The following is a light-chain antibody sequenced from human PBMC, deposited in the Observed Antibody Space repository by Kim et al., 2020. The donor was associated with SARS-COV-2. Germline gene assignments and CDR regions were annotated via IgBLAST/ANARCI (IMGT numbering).Light chain of an antibody. J-gene: IGKJ1*01. CDR2: AAS. V-gene: IGKV1-16*01. CDR3: QQYIAYPRT. CDR1: QDINNF. Sequence: LQLTQSPSSLSASVGDRVTITCRASQDINNFLAWFRQKPGKAPESLIYAASTLQSGVPSRFSGSGSGTDFTLTISSLQPEDFATYYCQQYIAYPRTFGQGTKVDIK.